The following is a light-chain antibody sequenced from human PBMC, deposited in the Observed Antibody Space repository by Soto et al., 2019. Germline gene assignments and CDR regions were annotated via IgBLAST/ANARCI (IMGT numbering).Light chain of an antibody. Sequence: QSVLTQSPSASASLGASVKLTCTLSSGHSSYAIAWHQQQPEKGPRYLMKLNSDGSHSKGDGIPDRFSGSSSGAERYLTISSLQSEDEADYYCQTWGTGTHAVFGGRTQLTVL. CDR3: QTWGTGTHAV. V-gene: IGLV4-69*01. CDR1: SGHSSYA. J-gene: IGLJ7*01. CDR2: LNSDGSH.